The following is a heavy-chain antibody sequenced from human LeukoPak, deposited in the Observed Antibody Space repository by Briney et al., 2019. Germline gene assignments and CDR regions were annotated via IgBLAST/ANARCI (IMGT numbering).Heavy chain of an antibody. CDR1: GFTFSDYY. Sequence: PGGSLRLSCAASGFTFSDYYMSWIRQAPGKGREWVSYISSSSTYTNYADSVKRRFAISRDNAKNSLYLQMNSLRPEDTAVYYCAMYRNYGDRDYWGQGTLVTVSS. D-gene: IGHD4-17*01. V-gene: IGHV3-11*06. J-gene: IGHJ4*02. CDR2: ISSSSTYT. CDR3: AMYRNYGDRDY.